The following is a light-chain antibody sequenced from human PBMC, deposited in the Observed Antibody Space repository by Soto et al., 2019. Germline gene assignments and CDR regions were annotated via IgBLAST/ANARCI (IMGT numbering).Light chain of an antibody. V-gene: IGKV3-20*01. Sequence: EIVLMQSPGTLSLPPGERATLSCRASQSLSSSYLAWYQQKPGRSPRLLIYSASNRATGIPDRFSGSGSGTDFPLTISRLEPEDFAVYYCQQYNSSPLMYTFGQGTKLEIK. CDR1: QSLSSSY. J-gene: IGKJ2*01. CDR3: QQYNSSPLMYT. CDR2: SAS.